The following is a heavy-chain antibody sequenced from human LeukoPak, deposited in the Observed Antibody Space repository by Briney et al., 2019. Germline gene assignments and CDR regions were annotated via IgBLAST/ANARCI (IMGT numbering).Heavy chain of an antibody. V-gene: IGHV1-2*02. CDR2: INPNSGGT. Sequence: ASVKVSCKASGYTFTGYYMHWVRQASGQGLEWMGWINPNSGGTNYAQKFRGRVTMTRDTSISTAYMELSRLRSDDTAVYYCARSPRNIGSGWNAFDIWGRGTMVTVSS. CDR1: GYTFTGYY. CDR3: ARSPRNIGSGWNAFDI. J-gene: IGHJ3*02. D-gene: IGHD6-19*01.